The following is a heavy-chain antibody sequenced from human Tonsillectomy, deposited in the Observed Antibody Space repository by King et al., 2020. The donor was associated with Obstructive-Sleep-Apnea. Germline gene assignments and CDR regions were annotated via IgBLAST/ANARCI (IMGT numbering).Heavy chain of an antibody. CDR2: IYYSGST. CDR1: GGSISSYY. Sequence: QLQESGPGLVKPSETLSLTCTVSGGSISSYYWSWIRQPPGKGLEWIGYIYYSGSTNYNPSLKSRVTISVDTSKNQFSLKLSSVTAADTAVYYLARHGPAYYYDSSGYYFYFDYWGQGTLVTVSS. J-gene: IGHJ4*02. CDR3: ARHGPAYYYDSSGYYFYFDY. V-gene: IGHV4-59*08. D-gene: IGHD3-22*01.